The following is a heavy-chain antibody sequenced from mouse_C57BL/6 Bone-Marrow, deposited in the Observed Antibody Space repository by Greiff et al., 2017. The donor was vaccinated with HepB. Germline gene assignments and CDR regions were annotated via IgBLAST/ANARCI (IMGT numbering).Heavy chain of an antibody. CDR3: ARSRRQLRFRFAY. D-gene: IGHD3-2*02. CDR1: GYTFTSYW. Sequence: VQLQQPGTELVKPGASVKLSCKASGYTFTSYWMHWVKQRPGQGLEWIGNINPSNGGTNYNEKFKSKATLTVDKSSSTAYMQLSILTSEDSAVYYCARSRRQLRFRFAYWGQGTLVTVSA. CDR2: INPSNGGT. J-gene: IGHJ3*01. V-gene: IGHV1-53*01.